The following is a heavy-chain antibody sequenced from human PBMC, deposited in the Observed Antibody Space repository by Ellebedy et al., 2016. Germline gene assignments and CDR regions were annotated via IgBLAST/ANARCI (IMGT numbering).Heavy chain of an antibody. CDR1: GGSMNNYY. CDR2: VHFSGTT. Sequence: SETLSLTCTVSGGSMNNYYWSWIRQPPGKGLEWIGYVHFSGTTNYNSALQSRVTISVDTSKNQFSLTLSSVTAADTDVYYCARHRGVSKSGAFDPWGQGALVTVSS. D-gene: IGHD3-10*01. CDR3: ARHRGVSKSGAFDP. J-gene: IGHJ5*02. V-gene: IGHV4-59*08.